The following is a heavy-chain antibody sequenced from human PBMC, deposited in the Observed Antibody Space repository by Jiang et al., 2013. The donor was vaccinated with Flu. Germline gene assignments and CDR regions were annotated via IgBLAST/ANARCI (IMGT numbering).Heavy chain of an antibody. V-gene: IGHV4-59*08. CDR3: ARNSGWYKYDY. D-gene: IGHD6-19*01. CDR2: KLQLKGT. Sequence: SWNPAAPREGTGVDWVYKLQLKGTNYNPSLKSRVTISVATSKNQFSLQLSSVTAADTAIYYCARNSGWYKYDYWGQGALVTVSS. J-gene: IGHJ4*02.